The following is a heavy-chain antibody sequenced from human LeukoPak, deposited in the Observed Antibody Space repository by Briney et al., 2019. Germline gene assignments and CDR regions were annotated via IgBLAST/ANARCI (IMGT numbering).Heavy chain of an antibody. CDR1: GFTFDDYA. V-gene: IGHV3-9*01. Sequence: GRSLRLSCAASGFTFDDYAMHWVRQAPGKGLEWVSGISWNSGSIGYADSVKGRFTISRDNAKNSLYLQVNSLRAEGTALYYCAKGVGAAAGKGSADAFDIWGQGTMVTVSS. D-gene: IGHD6-13*01. J-gene: IGHJ3*02. CDR3: AKGVGAAAGKGSADAFDI. CDR2: ISWNSGSI.